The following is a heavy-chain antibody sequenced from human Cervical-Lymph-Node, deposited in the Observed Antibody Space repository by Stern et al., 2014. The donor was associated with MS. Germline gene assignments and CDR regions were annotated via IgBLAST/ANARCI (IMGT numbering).Heavy chain of an antibody. CDR2: IYPYDSDT. CDR3: ARHVQGFDY. Sequence: VQLEQSGAEVKKPGESLKISCKLSGYSFTIYDIAWGYLMPGQGLDWMRVIYPYDSDTTYSPSFQVQVTISADKSITTADLQWSSLRASDTAMYYCARHVQGFDYWGQGTLVTVSS. V-gene: IGHV5-51*07. CDR1: GYSFTIYD. J-gene: IGHJ4*02.